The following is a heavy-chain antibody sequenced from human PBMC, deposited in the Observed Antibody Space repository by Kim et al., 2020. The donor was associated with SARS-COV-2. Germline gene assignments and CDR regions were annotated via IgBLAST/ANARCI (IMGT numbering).Heavy chain of an antibody. J-gene: IGHJ6*02. CDR3: ARVFSGYENYYDYGMDV. D-gene: IGHD5-12*01. V-gene: IGHV3-30*01. Sequence: VKGRFTVSRDNSKNTLYLQMDSLRAEDTAVYYCARVFSGYENYYDYGMDVWGRGATVTVSS.